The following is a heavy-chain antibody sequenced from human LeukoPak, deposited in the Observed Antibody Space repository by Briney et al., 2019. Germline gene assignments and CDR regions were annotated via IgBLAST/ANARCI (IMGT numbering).Heavy chain of an antibody. V-gene: IGHV1-69*05. D-gene: IGHD4-23*01. CDR2: IIPIFGTA. CDR3: ARVGELLRWSPPHDAFDI. CDR1: GGTFSSYA. Sequence: SVKVSCKASGGTFSSYAISWVRQAPGQGLEWMGGIIPIFGTANYAQKFQGRVTITTDESTSTAYMELSSLRSEDTAVYYCARVGELLRWSPPHDAFDIWGQGTMVTVSS. J-gene: IGHJ3*02.